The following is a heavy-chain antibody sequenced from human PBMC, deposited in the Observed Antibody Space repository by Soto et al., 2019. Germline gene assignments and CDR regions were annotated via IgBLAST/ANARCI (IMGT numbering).Heavy chain of an antibody. Sequence: GGSLRLSCAASGFTVSSNYMSWVRQAPGKGLEWVSVIYSGGSTYYADSVKGRFTISRDNSKNTLYLQMNSLRAEDTAVYYCARDLGGHYYGSGSPSVWGQGTLVTVSS. J-gene: IGHJ4*02. CDR2: IYSGGST. CDR1: GFTVSSNY. D-gene: IGHD3-10*01. CDR3: ARDLGGHYYGSGSPSV. V-gene: IGHV3-66*01.